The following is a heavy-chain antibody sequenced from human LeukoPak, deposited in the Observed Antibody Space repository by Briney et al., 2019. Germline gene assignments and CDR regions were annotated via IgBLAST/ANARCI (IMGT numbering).Heavy chain of an antibody. CDR2: ISGGSTI. CDR1: GFTFSTYS. J-gene: IGHJ4*02. D-gene: IGHD1-26*01. CDR3: ATSGSYRFDY. V-gene: IGHV3-48*02. Sequence: GGPLRLSCAASGFTFSTYSMNWVRQAPGKGLEWISYISGGSTIYYADSVKGRFTISRDNAKSSLYLQMNSLRDEDTAVYYCATSGSYRFDYWGQGTLVTVST.